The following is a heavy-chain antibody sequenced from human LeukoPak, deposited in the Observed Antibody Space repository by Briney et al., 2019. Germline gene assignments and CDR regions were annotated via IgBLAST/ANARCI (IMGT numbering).Heavy chain of an antibody. J-gene: IGHJ5*02. V-gene: IGHV3-23*01. CDR2: IDNSGDYT. CDR3: GKQFSSSWQFDP. Sequence: PGGSLRLSCAVSGFIYNTHAMTWVRQAPGKGLEWVSSIDNSGDYTYYADSVKGRFTISRDNTRNTLYLQMSSLRVEDTALYYCGKQFSSSWQFDPRGQGTLVTVSS. CDR1: GFIYNTHA. D-gene: IGHD6-13*01.